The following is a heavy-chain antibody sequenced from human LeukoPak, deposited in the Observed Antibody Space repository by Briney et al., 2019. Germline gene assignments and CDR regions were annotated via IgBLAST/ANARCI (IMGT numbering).Heavy chain of an antibody. D-gene: IGHD5-24*01. Sequence: SETLSLTCTVSGGSISSYYWSWIRQPAGKGLEWIGRIYTSGSTNYNPSLKSRVTMSVDTSKNQFSLKLSSVTAADTAVYYCARGRHLHRDPRVFDYWGQGTLVTVSS. CDR1: GGSISSYY. V-gene: IGHV4-4*07. CDR2: IYTSGST. J-gene: IGHJ4*02. CDR3: ARGRHLHRDPRVFDY.